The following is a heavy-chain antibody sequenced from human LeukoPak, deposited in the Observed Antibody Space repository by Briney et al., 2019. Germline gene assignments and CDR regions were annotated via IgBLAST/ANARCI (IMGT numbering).Heavy chain of an antibody. CDR1: GGSISSYY. CDR2: IYTSGST. J-gene: IGHJ4*02. D-gene: IGHD6-13*01. Sequence: SETLSLTCTVSGGSISSYYWSWIRQPAGKGLEWIGRIYTSGSTNYNPSLKSRVTMSVDTSKNQFSLKLSSVTAADTAVYYCARENPFIAAAVWVNWGQGTLVTVSP. CDR3: ARENPFIAAAVWVN. V-gene: IGHV4-4*07.